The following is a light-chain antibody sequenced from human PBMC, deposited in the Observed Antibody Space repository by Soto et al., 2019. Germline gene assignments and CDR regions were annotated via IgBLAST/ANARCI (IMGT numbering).Light chain of an antibody. V-gene: IGKV3-20*01. Sequence: EIVMTQSPDTLSVSPGESATLSCRASQRISRSLAWYQQKPGQAPRLLIYGASSRVAGIPARFSGSGSGTDFTLTVTRLEPEDFAVYYCQQYGSSITFGQGTRLEIK. CDR2: GAS. J-gene: IGKJ5*01. CDR3: QQYGSSIT. CDR1: QRISRS.